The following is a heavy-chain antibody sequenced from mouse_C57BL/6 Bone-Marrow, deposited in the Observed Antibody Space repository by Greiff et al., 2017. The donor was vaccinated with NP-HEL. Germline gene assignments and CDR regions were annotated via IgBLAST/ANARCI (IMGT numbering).Heavy chain of an antibody. CDR1: GYTFTSYG. V-gene: IGHV1-81*01. CDR2: IYPRSGNT. J-gene: IGHJ4*01. D-gene: IGHD2-4*01. CDR3: ARGDYDDEDYAMDY. Sequence: QVQLQQSGAELVRPGASVKLSCKASGYTFTSYGISWVKQRTGQGLEWIGEIYPRSGNTYYNEKFKGKATLTADKSSSTAYMELRSLTSEDSAVYFCARGDYDDEDYAMDYWGQGTSVTVSS.